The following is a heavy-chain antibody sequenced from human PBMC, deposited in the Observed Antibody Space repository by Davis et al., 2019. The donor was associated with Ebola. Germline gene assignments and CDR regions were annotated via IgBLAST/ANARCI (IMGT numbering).Heavy chain of an antibody. CDR1: SGNFFSYA. CDR2: IIPILGIA. J-gene: IGHJ4*02. CDR3: ARDLYSSRWYNY. D-gene: IGHD6-13*01. V-gene: IGHV1-69*04. Sequence: SVQVSSYASSGNFFSYAISWLRQAPGQGPEWMGRIIPILGIANYAQKLQGRVTMTTDTSTSKAYMEMRSLRCDDTAVYYCARDLYSSRWYNYWGQGTLVTVSS.